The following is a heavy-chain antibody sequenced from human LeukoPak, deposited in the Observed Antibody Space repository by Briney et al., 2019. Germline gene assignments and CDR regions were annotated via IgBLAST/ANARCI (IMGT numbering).Heavy chain of an antibody. Sequence: ASVKVSCKASGYTFTGYYIYWVRQAPGQGLEWMGWINPNSGDTNYAQKFQGRVTMTRDTSITTAYMELGSLISDDTAVYYCARRPNYFDYWGQGTLVTVSS. J-gene: IGHJ4*02. CDR1: GYTFTGYY. CDR3: ARRPNYFDY. V-gene: IGHV1-2*02. CDR2: INPNSGDT.